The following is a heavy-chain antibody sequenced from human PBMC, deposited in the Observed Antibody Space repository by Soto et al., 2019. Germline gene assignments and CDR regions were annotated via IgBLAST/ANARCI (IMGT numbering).Heavy chain of an antibody. V-gene: IGHV3-23*01. J-gene: IGHJ4*02. D-gene: IGHD6-13*01. CDR1: GFTFSDYY. CDR3: AKVSSSWYAGFFDL. Sequence: PGGSLRLSCAASGFTFSDYYMSWIRQAPGKGLEWVSGLSDSGGSIYYADSVKGRFTISRDNSMNTLYLQMNTLGAEDTAIYYCAKVSSSWYAGFFDLWGQGTLVTVSS. CDR2: LSDSGGSI.